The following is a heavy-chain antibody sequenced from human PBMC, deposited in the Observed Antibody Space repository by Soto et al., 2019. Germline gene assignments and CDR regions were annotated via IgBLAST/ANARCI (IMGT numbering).Heavy chain of an antibody. D-gene: IGHD1-26*01. CDR2: IYYSGST. Sequence: SETLSLTCTASGGSISSYYWSWIRQPPGKGLEWIGYIYYSGSTNYNPSLKSRVTISVDTSKNQFSLKLSSVTAADTAVYYCARELWGLVGATVGYNWFDPWGQGTLVTVSS. CDR3: ARELWGLVGATVGYNWFDP. CDR1: GGSISSYY. V-gene: IGHV4-59*01. J-gene: IGHJ5*02.